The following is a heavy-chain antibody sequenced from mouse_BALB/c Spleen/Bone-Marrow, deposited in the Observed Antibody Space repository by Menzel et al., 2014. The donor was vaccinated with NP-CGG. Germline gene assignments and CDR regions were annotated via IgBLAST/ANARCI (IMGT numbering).Heavy chain of an antibody. V-gene: IGHV7-3*02. CDR1: GFTFTDYY. CDR2: IRNKANGYTT. J-gene: IGHJ4*01. Sequence: EVKVVESGGGLVQPGGSLRLSCATSGFTFTDYYMSWVRQPPGKPLEWLGFIRNKANGYTTEYSASVKGRFTISRDNSQSILYLQMNTLRAEDSATYYCARDDYYAMDYWGQGTSVTVSS. CDR3: ARDDYYAMDY.